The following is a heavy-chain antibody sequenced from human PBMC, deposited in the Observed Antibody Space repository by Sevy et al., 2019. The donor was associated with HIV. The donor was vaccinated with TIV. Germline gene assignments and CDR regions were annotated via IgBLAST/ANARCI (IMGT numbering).Heavy chain of an antibody. V-gene: IGHV3-30-3*01. J-gene: IGHJ4*02. CDR3: AREGGQTSIWTPGNY. D-gene: IGHD3-16*01. CDR2: ISYDGSAN. Sequence: GGSLRLSCAASGFRFSTHAMHWVRQAPGKGLDWVALISYDGSANYYPDSMKGRFTVSRDDSKNKLYLQMKSLRPEDSAVYDCAREGGQTSIWTPGNYWGQGTQVTVSS. CDR1: GFRFSTHA.